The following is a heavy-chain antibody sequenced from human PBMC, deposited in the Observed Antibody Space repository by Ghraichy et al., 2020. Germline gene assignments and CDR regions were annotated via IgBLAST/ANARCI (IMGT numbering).Heavy chain of an antibody. V-gene: IGHV4-34*01. CDR3: ARQSCSSCWYFRGGASDI. Sequence: SETLSLTCAVYGGSFSDFFWSWIRQPPGKGLEWIGEVNDRGNTNYNPSLKSRVTVSVDTSKNQFSLQLTSVPAADTAVYYCARQSCSSCWYFRGGASDIWGQGKMVTGSS. CDR1: GGSFSDFF. J-gene: IGHJ3*02. CDR2: VNDRGNT. D-gene: IGHD6-19*01.